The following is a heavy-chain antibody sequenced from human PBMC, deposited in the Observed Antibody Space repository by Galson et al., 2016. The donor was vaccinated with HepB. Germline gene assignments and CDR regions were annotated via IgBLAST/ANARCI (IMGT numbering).Heavy chain of an antibody. CDR3: AKEFYDYVWGNYRPRPVDY. J-gene: IGHJ4*02. V-gene: IGHV3-23*01. D-gene: IGHD3-16*02. Sequence: SLRLSCAASGFTFSDYHMSWIRQAPGKGLEWVSAISGSGGSTYYADSVKGRFTISRDNSKNTLYLQMNSLRAEDTAVYYCAKEFYDYVWGNYRPRPVDYWGQGTLVTVSS. CDR1: GFTFSDYH. CDR2: ISGSGGST.